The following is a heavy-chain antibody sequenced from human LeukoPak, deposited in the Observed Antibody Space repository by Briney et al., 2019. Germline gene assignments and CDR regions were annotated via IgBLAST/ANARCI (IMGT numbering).Heavy chain of an antibody. Sequence: SETLSLTCAVYGGSFSGYYWSWIRQPPGKGLEWIGEINHSGSTNYNPSLKSRVTISVDTSKNQFSLKLSSVTAADTAVYYCARAVGAWGAFDIWGQGTMVTVSS. CDR3: ARAVGAWGAFDI. D-gene: IGHD1-26*01. CDR2: INHSGST. J-gene: IGHJ3*02. CDR1: GGSFSGYY. V-gene: IGHV4-34*01.